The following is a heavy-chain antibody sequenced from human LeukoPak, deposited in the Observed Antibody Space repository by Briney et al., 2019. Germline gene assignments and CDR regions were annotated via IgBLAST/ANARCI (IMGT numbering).Heavy chain of an antibody. V-gene: IGHV4-4*02. CDR2: ISLTGLT. Sequence: ASETLSLTCGVSGGSISNTNWWSWVRQPPGQGLEWIGEISLTGLTHYNPSLESRVTVSLDKPKNQLSLNLTSVTAADTAVYYCSRENGAFSPFGYWGQGTLVTVLS. D-gene: IGHD2-8*01. CDR1: GGSISNTNW. J-gene: IGHJ4*02. CDR3: SRENGAFSPFGY.